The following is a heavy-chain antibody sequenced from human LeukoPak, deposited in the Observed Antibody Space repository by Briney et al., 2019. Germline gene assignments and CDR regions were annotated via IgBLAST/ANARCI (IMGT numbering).Heavy chain of an antibody. D-gene: IGHD5-12*01. CDR1: GGSIDNYY. Sequence: SETLSLTCTVSGGSIDNYYWSWIRQPPGKGLEYLGYIYYSGSTDSNPSLKSRVTISVDTSKNQFSLKLSSVTAADTAVYYCARGSSGYDSFYYYRMDVWGQGTTVTVSS. J-gene: IGHJ6*02. CDR3: ARGSSGYDSFYYYRMDV. CDR2: IYYSGST. V-gene: IGHV4-59*01.